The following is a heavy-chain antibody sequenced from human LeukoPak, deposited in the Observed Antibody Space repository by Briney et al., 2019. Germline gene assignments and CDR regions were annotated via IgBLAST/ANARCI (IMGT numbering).Heavy chain of an antibody. Sequence: SETLSLTCAVYGGSFSGYYWSWIRQPPGKGLEWIGEINHSGSTNYNPSLKSRVTISVDTSKNQFSLKLSSVTAADTAVYYCARRVRIVAAGRYYYYMDVWGQGTLVTVSS. J-gene: IGHJ6*03. CDR3: ARRVRIVAAGRYYYYMDV. D-gene: IGHD6-13*01. CDR2: INHSGST. V-gene: IGHV4-34*01. CDR1: GGSFSGYY.